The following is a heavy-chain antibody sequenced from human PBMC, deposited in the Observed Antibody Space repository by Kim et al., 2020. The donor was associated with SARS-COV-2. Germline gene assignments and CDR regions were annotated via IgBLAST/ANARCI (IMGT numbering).Heavy chain of an antibody. V-gene: IGHV1-18*01. D-gene: IGHD2-15*01. Sequence: ASVKVSCKASGYTFTSYGISWVRQAPGQGLEWMGWISAYNGNTNYAQKLQGRVTMTTDTSTSTAYMELRSLRSDDTAVYYCARIRPPNRDYCSGGSCYVFCWFDPWGQGTLVTVSS. J-gene: IGHJ5*02. CDR1: GYTFTSYG. CDR2: ISAYNGNT. CDR3: ARIRPPNRDYCSGGSCYVFCWFDP.